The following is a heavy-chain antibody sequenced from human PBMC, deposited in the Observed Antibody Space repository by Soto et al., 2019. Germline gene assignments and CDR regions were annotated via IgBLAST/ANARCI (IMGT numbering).Heavy chain of an antibody. D-gene: IGHD1-1*01. CDR1: GFTFRNSA. J-gene: IGHJ5*02. CDR3: AADRDPTDPYKWLDP. CDR2: IVVGSGST. V-gene: IGHV1-58*02. Sequence: QMQLVQSGPEVKKPGTSVKVSCKASGFTFRNSAIQWVRQARGQRLEWIGWIVVGSGSTNYAQHFQERVTFTRDMSTGTAYMELSSLTSEDTAVYYCAADRDPTDPYKWLDPWGQGTLVTVSS.